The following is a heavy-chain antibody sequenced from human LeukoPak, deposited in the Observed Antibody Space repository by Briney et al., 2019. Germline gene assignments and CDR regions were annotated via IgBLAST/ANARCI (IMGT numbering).Heavy chain of an antibody. Sequence: ASVKVSCKASGYTFTGYYMHWVRQAPGQGLGWMGWINPNSGGTNYAQKFQGRVTMTRDTSISTAYMELSRLRSDDTAVYYCARDDRWAPDAFDIWGQGTMVTVSS. CDR2: INPNSGGT. CDR3: ARDDRWAPDAFDI. CDR1: GYTFTGYY. J-gene: IGHJ3*02. D-gene: IGHD4-23*01. V-gene: IGHV1-2*02.